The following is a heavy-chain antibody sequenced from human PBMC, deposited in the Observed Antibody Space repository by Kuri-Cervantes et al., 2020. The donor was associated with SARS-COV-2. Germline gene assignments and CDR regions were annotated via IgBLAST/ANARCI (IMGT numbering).Heavy chain of an antibody. J-gene: IGHJ4*02. CDR1: GFSFSDYY. D-gene: IGHD5-12*01. CDR2: SSSSGSTI. V-gene: IGHV3-11*04. Sequence: GESLKISCAASGFSFSDYYMSWVRQAPGKGLEWVSYSSSSGSTIYYADSVKGRFTISRDNAKNSLYLQMNSLRAEDTAVYYCARGISYSGYDLDYWGQGTLVTVSS. CDR3: ARGISYSGYDLDY.